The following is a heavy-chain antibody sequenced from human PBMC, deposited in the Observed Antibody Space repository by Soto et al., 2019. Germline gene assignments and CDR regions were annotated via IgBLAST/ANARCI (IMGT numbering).Heavy chain of an antibody. J-gene: IGHJ5*02. CDR1: GGSISSGDYY. V-gene: IGHV4-30-4*01. D-gene: IGHD2-15*01. Sequence: SETLSLTCTVSGGSISSGDYYWSWIRQPPGKGLEWIGYIYHSGSTYYNPSLKSRVTISVDTSKNQFSLKLSSVTAADTAVYYCARQYRYCSGSNCKTWFDPWGQGTLVTVSS. CDR2: IYHSGST. CDR3: ARQYRYCSGSNCKTWFDP.